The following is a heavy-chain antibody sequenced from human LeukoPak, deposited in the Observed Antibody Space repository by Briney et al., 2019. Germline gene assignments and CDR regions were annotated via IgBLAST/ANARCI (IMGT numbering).Heavy chain of an antibody. CDR2: IYTSGVT. J-gene: IGHJ4*02. CDR1: GDSINTNY. D-gene: IGHD6-19*01. CDR3: ARPAPTTSGWYAFDY. V-gene: IGHV4-4*09. Sequence: SETLSLTCAVSGDSINTNYWTWIRQSPGKGLEWIGYIYTSGVTHYKPSLKSRVAISRDTSKNQVSLKLTSVTAADTAVYYCARPAPTTSGWYAFDYWGQGILVTVSS.